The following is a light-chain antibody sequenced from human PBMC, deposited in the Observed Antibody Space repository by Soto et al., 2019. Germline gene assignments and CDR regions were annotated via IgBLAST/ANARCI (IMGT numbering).Light chain of an antibody. CDR2: GAS. CDR1: QSVSGN. Sequence: EIVMTQSPATLSVSPGERATLSCRASQSVSGNLAWYQQKPGQAPRLLIYGASTRATGIPARFSGSGYGTEXTLXXSXLQSQDFAXXXXQQYNNWPPTFGQGTKVEIK. V-gene: IGKV3D-15*01. J-gene: IGKJ1*01. CDR3: QQYNNWPPT.